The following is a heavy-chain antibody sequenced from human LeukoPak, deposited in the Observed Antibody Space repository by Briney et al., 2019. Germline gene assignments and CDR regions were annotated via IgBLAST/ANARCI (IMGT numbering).Heavy chain of an antibody. CDR1: GFTFSSYA. CDR3: ARRRDSSGYYSGYYFDY. Sequence: PGGSLRHSCAASGFTFSSYAMSWVRQAPGKGLEWVSAISGSGGSTYYADSVKGRFTISRDNSKNTLYLQMNSLRAEDTAVYYCARRRDSSGYYSGYYFDYWGQGTLVTVSS. D-gene: IGHD3-22*01. CDR2: ISGSGGST. V-gene: IGHV3-23*01. J-gene: IGHJ4*02.